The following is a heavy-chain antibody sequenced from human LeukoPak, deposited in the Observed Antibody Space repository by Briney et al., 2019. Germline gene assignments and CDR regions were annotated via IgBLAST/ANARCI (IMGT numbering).Heavy chain of an antibody. J-gene: IGHJ5*02. CDR1: GFTVSSNY. CDR2: IYSGGST. V-gene: IGHV3-53*01. Sequence: GGSLRLSCAASGFTVSSNYMSWVRQAPGKGLEWVSVIYSGGSTYYADSVKGRFTISRDNSKNTLYLQMNSLRAEDTAVYYCARSRGYCSSTSRYLWPFDPWGQGTLVTVSS. D-gene: IGHD2-2*01. CDR3: ARSRGYCSSTSRYLWPFDP.